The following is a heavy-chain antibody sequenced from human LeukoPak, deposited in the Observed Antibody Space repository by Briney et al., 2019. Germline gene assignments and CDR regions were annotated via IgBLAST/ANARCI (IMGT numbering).Heavy chain of an antibody. CDR3: ARGNRVRQQLVLSYYYYYYMDV. CDR1: GYTFTSYD. D-gene: IGHD6-13*01. V-gene: IGHV1-8*01. J-gene: IGHJ6*03. CDR2: MNPNSGNT. Sequence: ASVKVSCKASGYTFTSYDINWVRQATGQGLEWMGWMNPNSGNTGYAQKFQGRVTMTRNTSISTAYMELSSLRSEDTAVYYCARGNRVRQQLVLSYYYYYYMDVWGKGTTVTISS.